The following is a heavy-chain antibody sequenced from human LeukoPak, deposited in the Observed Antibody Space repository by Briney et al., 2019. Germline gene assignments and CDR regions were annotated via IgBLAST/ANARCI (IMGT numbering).Heavy chain of an antibody. D-gene: IGHD3-3*01. V-gene: IGHV3-15*01. J-gene: IGHJ4*02. CDR2: IKSKTDGGTT. Sequence: GGSLRLSCAASGFTFSNAWMSWVRQAPGKGLEWVGRIKSKTDGGTTDYAAPVKGRFTISRDDSKNTLYLQMNSLKTEDTAVYYCLRFSPSLWAGDYWGQGTLVTVSS. CDR3: LRFSPSLWAGDY. CDR1: GFTFSNAW.